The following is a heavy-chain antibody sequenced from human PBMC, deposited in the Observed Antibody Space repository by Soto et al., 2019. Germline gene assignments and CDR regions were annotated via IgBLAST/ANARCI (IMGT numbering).Heavy chain of an antibody. CDR2: IYYSGST. Sequence: NPSETLSLTCTVSGGSISSYYWSWIRQPPGKGLEWIGYIYYSGSTNYNPSLKSRVTISVDTSKNQFSLKLSSVTAADTAVYYCARASPGGYRGFDYWGQGTLVTVSS. D-gene: IGHD6-25*01. J-gene: IGHJ4*02. CDR1: GGSISSYY. V-gene: IGHV4-59*01. CDR3: ARASPGGYRGFDY.